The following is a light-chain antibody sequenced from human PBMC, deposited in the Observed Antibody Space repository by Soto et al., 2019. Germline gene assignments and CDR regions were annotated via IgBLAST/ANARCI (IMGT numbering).Light chain of an antibody. Sequence: DIQMTQSPSTLSASVGDRVTITCRASQSISSWLAWYQQKPGKAPKLLIYDASSLESGVPSRFSGSGSGTEFTPTISSLQPDEFATYYCQQYNSYSWTFGQGTKVEIK. J-gene: IGKJ1*01. CDR1: QSISSW. CDR2: DAS. CDR3: QQYNSYSWT. V-gene: IGKV1-5*01.